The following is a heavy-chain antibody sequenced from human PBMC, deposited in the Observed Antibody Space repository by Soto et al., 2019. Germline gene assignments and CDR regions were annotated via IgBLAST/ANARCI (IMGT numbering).Heavy chain of an antibody. Sequence: ASVKVSCKAFGYTFIRYAMHWVRQAPGQRLEWMGWINGENGNTRYSGNFQGRVTITRDTSASTVYMELSSLRSEDTALYYCARVQMTIFGVVSPSLDYWGQGTLVTVSS. CDR2: INGENGNT. D-gene: IGHD3-3*01. V-gene: IGHV1-3*01. CDR3: ARVQMTIFGVVSPSLDY. J-gene: IGHJ4*02. CDR1: GYTFIRYA.